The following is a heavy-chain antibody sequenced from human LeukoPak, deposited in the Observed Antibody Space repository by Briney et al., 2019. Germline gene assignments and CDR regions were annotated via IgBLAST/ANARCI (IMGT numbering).Heavy chain of an antibody. J-gene: IGHJ5*02. V-gene: IGHV3-23*01. Sequence: GGSLRLSCVASGFKFHIYAMNWVRQAPGKGLEWVSAISGSGDSTHYADSVKGRLTISRDNSKNTIYLEISTLRGEDTAVYYCAKDRGPYVGIDNNLLDPWGQGTLVIVSS. D-gene: IGHD3-10*02. CDR3: AKDRGPYVGIDNNLLDP. CDR2: ISGSGDST. CDR1: GFKFHIYA.